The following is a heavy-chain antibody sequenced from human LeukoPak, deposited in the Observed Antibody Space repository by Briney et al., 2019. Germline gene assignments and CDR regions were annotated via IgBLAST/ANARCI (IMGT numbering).Heavy chain of an antibody. V-gene: IGHV1-8*01. Sequence: GASVKVSCKASGYTFTSYDINWVRQATGQGLEWMGWMNPNSGNTGYAQKFQGRVTMTRNTSISTAYVELSSLRSEDTAVYYCARGFGELLHNWFDPWGQGTLVTVSS. J-gene: IGHJ5*02. CDR2: MNPNSGNT. D-gene: IGHD3-10*01. CDR1: GYTFTSYD. CDR3: ARGFGELLHNWFDP.